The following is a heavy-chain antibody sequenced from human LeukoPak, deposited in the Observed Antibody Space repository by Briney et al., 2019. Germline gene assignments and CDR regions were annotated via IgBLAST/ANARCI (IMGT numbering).Heavy chain of an antibody. CDR2: ISSSSSYI. CDR3: ARGTMFPYYFDY. D-gene: IGHD3-10*02. CDR1: GFTFSSYS. V-gene: IGHV3-21*01. Sequence: GGSLRLSCAASGFTFSSYSMRWVRQAPGKGLEWVSYISSSSSYIYYADSMKGRFTISRDNAKNSLYLQMNSLRAEDTAVYYCARGTMFPYYFDYWGQGTLVTVSS. J-gene: IGHJ4*02.